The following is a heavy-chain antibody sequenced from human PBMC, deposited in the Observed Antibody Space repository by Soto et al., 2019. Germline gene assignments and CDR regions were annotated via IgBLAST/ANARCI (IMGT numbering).Heavy chain of an antibody. J-gene: IGHJ4*02. CDR2: ISSSSSTI. V-gene: IGHV3-48*02. CDR1: GFIFSGYE. Sequence: PGGSLRLSCAASGFIFSGYEMNWVPQAPGKGLEWISYISSSSSTIYYADSVKGRFTISRDNAKNSLYLQMNSLRDEDTAVYYCARISSVLQADDYWGQGTLVTVSS. CDR3: ARISSVLQADDY. D-gene: IGHD4-4*01.